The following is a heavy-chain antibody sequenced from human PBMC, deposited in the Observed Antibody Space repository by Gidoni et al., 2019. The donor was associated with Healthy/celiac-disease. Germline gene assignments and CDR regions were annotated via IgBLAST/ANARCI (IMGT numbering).Heavy chain of an antibody. V-gene: IGHV3-33*01. D-gene: IGHD3-3*01. J-gene: IGHJ4*02. CDR1: GFIFSSYG. CDR2: IWYDGSNK. Sequence: QVQLVESGGGVVQPGRSLRLSCAASGFIFSSYGMHWVRQAPGKGLEWVAVIWYDGSNKYYADSVKGRFTISRDNSKNTLYLQMNSLRAEDTAVYYCARVKEDFWSGYYTPDFDYWGQGTLVTVFS. CDR3: ARVKEDFWSGYYTPDFDY.